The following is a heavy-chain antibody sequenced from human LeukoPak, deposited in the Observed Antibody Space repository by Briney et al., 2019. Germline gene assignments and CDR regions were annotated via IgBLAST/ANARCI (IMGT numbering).Heavy chain of an antibody. CDR1: GGSFSGYY. V-gene: IGHV4-34*01. CDR2: INHSGST. Sequence: SETLSLTCAVYGGSFSGYYWSWIRQPPGKGLEWIWEINHSGSTNYNPSLKSRFTISVYTSKNQFSLKLISVTAADTAVYYCARVSRYCSSTSCYRYYYMDVWGKGTTVTVSS. J-gene: IGHJ6*03. CDR3: ARVSRYCSSTSCYRYYYMDV. D-gene: IGHD2-2*01.